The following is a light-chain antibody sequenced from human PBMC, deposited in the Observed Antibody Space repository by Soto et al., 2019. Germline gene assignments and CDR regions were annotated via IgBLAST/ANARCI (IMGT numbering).Light chain of an antibody. CDR2: ENN. Sequence: QSVLTQPPSVSEAPGQRVTISCTGSSSNIGAGYEAHWYQQVPGTAPKLLIYENNNRPSGVPDRFSGSKSGTPASLAITGLQGEDEAEYYCQSYDSSLSGDVFGTGTKLTVL. J-gene: IGLJ1*01. V-gene: IGLV1-40*01. CDR3: QSYDSSLSGDV. CDR1: SSNIGAGYE.